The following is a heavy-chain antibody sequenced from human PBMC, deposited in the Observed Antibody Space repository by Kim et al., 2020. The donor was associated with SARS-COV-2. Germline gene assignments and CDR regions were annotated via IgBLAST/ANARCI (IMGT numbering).Heavy chain of an antibody. CDR2: ISSHSIYI. V-gene: IGHV3-21*01. CDR3: ARDLSTGGPGGFDY. D-gene: IGHD1-1*01. Sequence: GGSLRLSCAASGFTFRSYSMNWVRQAPGKGLEWVSTISSHSIYIYYADSVKGRFTISRDNGKNSLYLQMDSLRVEDTALYYCARDLSTGGPGGFDYWGQGILVTVSS. CDR1: GFTFRSYS. J-gene: IGHJ4*02.